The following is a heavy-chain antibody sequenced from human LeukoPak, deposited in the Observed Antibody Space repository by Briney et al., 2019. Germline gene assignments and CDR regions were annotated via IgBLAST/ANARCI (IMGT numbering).Heavy chain of an antibody. D-gene: IGHD3-22*01. V-gene: IGHV4-39*07. J-gene: IGHJ3*02. Sequence: SETLSLTCTVSGGSISSSSYYWGWIRQPPGKGLEWMGSIYYSGSTYYNPSLKSRVTISVDTSKNQFSLKLSSVAAADTAVYYCAREYYDSNKAPALDIWGQGTMVTVSS. CDR3: AREYYDSNKAPALDI. CDR2: IYYSGST. CDR1: GGSISSSSYY.